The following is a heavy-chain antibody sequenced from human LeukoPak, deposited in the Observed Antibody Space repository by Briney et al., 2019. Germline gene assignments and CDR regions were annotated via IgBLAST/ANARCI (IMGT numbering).Heavy chain of an antibody. CDR3: AREAGGRGAFDI. CDR2: ISGYNGNT. CDR1: GYTFTSYG. J-gene: IGHJ3*02. Sequence: ASVKVSCKASGYTFTSYGISWVRQAPGQGLEWMGWISGYNGNTNYAQKFQGRVTMTTDTSTSTAYMELRSLRSDDTAVYYCAREAGGRGAFDIWGQGTMVTVSS. V-gene: IGHV1-18*01. D-gene: IGHD1-26*01.